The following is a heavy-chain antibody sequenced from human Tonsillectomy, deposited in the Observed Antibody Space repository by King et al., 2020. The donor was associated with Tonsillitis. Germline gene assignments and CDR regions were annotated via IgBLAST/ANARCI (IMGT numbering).Heavy chain of an antibody. D-gene: IGHD2-2*01. V-gene: IGHV3-11*05. CDR2: ISSRSTYT. CDR3: ATSGGYCSSTSCYLGAFDI. CDR1: GLTFSDYY. Sequence: QLVQSGGGLVKPGGSLRLSCAASGLTFSDYYMSWIRQAPWKGLEWVSYISSRSTYTNYADSVKGRFTISRDNAKNSVYLQMNSLRADDTAVYYCATSGGYCSSTSCYLGAFDIWGQGTMVTVSS. J-gene: IGHJ3*02.